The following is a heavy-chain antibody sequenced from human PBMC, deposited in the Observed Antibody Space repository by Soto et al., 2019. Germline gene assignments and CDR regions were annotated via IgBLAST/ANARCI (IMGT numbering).Heavy chain of an antibody. V-gene: IGHV3-30*03. Sequence: PGGSLRLSCAASGFTFSSYGMHWVRQAPGKGLERVAVISYDGSNKYYADSVKGRFTISRDNSKNTLYLQMNSLRAEDTAVYFCFRGWLLLARLYYYYYGMDVWGQGTTVTVSS. CDR3: FRGWLLLARLYYYYYGMDV. CDR2: ISYDGSNK. J-gene: IGHJ6*02. D-gene: IGHD2-21*01. CDR1: GFTFSSYG.